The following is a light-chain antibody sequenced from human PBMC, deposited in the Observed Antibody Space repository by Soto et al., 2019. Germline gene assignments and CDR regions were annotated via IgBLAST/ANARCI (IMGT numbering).Light chain of an antibody. Sequence: EIVLTQSPGTLSLSPGERATLSCRASQSVARNLLAWFQQRPGQPPRLLIYDATGRATGFPDRFSGSGSATDLTLTINRLEPEDFAVYYCQQYAKSPLTVGQGTKREIK. J-gene: IGKJ2*01. V-gene: IGKV3-20*01. CDR2: DAT. CDR1: QSVARNL. CDR3: QQYAKSPLT.